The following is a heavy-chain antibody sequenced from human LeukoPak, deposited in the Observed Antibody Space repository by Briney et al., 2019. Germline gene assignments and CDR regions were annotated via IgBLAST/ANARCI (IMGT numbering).Heavy chain of an antibody. J-gene: IGHJ4*02. V-gene: IGHV4-34*01. CDR1: GGSISSYY. CDR2: INHSGST. CDR3: ASRFPYYDFWSSPHFDY. D-gene: IGHD3-3*01. Sequence: PSETLSLTCSVSGGSISSYYWSWIRQPPGKGLEWIGEINHSGSTNYNPSLKSRVTISVDTSKNQFSLKLSSVTAADTAVYYCASRFPYYDFWSSPHFDYWGQGTLVTVSS.